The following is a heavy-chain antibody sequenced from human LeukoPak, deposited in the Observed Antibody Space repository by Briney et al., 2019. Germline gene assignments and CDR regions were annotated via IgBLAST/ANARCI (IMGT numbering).Heavy chain of an antibody. CDR2: ISGSGGST. Sequence: GGCLRLPCAASGLTFSSYAMSWVRQAPGKGREWVSAISGSGGSTYYAESVKGRFTISRDNTTNTLYLQMNGLRAEDTAVYYCAKDPRYLVGNVTPFDYWGQGTLVTVSS. J-gene: IGHJ4*02. D-gene: IGHD2-21*02. CDR3: AKDPRYLVGNVTPFDY. CDR1: GLTFSSYA. V-gene: IGHV3-23*01.